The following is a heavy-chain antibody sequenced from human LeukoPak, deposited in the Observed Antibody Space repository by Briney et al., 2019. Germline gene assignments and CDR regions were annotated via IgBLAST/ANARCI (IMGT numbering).Heavy chain of an antibody. V-gene: IGHV3-30*04. Sequence: PGGSLRLSCAASGFTFSSYAMHWVRQAPGKGLEWVAVISYGGSNKYYADSVKGRFTISRDNSKNTLYLQMNSLRAEDTAVYYCARSTAMVTVAPGGLNYFDYWGQGTLVTVSS. CDR3: ARSTAMVTVAPGGLNYFDY. CDR2: ISYGGSNK. D-gene: IGHD5-18*01. CDR1: GFTFSSYA. J-gene: IGHJ4*02.